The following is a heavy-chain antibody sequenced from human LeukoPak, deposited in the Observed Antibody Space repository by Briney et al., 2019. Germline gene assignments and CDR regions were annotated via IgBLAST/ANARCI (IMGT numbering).Heavy chain of an antibody. CDR3: ARDSDSSGGFDY. Sequence: PSETLSLTCAVYGGSFSGYYWSWIRQPPGKGLEWIGYIYYSGSTNYNPSLKSRVTISVDTSKNQFSLKLSSVTAADTAVYYCARDSDSSGGFDYWGQGTLVTVSS. J-gene: IGHJ4*02. D-gene: IGHD3-22*01. CDR2: IYYSGST. CDR1: GGSFSGYY. V-gene: IGHV4-59*01.